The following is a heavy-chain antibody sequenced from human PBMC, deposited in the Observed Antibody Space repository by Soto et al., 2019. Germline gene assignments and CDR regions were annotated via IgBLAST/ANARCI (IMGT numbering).Heavy chain of an antibody. CDR2: IYPGDSDT. V-gene: IGHV5-51*07. Sequence: GESLKISCKGSGYSFTSYWIGWVHQMPGKGLEWMGIIYPGDSDTRYSPSFQGQVTISADKSISTAYLQWSSLKASDTAMYYCARHFRTSGYYSHYYGMDVWGQGTTVTVSS. CDR3: ARHFRTSGYYSHYYGMDV. J-gene: IGHJ6*02. D-gene: IGHD3-3*01. CDR1: GYSFTSYW.